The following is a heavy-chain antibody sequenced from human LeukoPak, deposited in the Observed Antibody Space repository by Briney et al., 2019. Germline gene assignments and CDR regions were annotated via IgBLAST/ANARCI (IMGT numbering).Heavy chain of an antibody. Sequence: SETLSLTCTVSGYSISSGYYWGWIRQPPGKGLEWIGTIYHSGSTYYNPSLRSRLTISVDTSRNQFSLKMSSVTATDTAVYYCARDQTDFWGGSRFDPWGQGTLVTVSS. CDR2: IYHSGST. CDR1: GYSISSGYY. V-gene: IGHV4-38-2*02. CDR3: ARDQTDFWGGSRFDP. J-gene: IGHJ5*02. D-gene: IGHD3-3*01.